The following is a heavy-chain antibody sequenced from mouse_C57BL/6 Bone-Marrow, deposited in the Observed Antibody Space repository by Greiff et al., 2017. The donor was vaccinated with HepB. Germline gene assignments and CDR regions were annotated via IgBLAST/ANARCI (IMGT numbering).Heavy chain of an antibody. V-gene: IGHV1-69*01. CDR3: ASHYYGSSYGYFDV. CDR1: GYTFTSYW. D-gene: IGHD1-1*01. J-gene: IGHJ1*03. CDR2: IDPSDSYT. Sequence: QVQLQQPGAELVMPGASVKLSCKASGYTFTSYWMHWVKQRPGQGLEWIGEIDPSDSYTNYNQKFKGKSTLTVDKSSSTAYMQLSSLTSEDSAVYYWASHYYGSSYGYFDVWGTGTTVTVSS.